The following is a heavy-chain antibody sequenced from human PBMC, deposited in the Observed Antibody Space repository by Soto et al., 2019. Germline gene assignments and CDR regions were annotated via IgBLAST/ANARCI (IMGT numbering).Heavy chain of an antibody. D-gene: IGHD3-10*01. J-gene: IGHJ3*02. Sequence: GASVKACSKASGVTFSSYTISWVRQAPGQGLEWMGRIIPILGIANYAQKFQGRVTITADKSTSTAYMELSSLRSEDTAVYYCARPYVSGSYYHPSGAPAQALEIWGKGTLVTVST. CDR1: GVTFSSYT. V-gene: IGHV1-69*02. CDR2: IIPILGIA. CDR3: ARPYVSGSYYHPSGAPAQALEI.